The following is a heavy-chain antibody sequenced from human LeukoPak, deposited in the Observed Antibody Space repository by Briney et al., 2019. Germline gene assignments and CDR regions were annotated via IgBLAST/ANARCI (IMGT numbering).Heavy chain of an antibody. CDR1: GFTFSSYA. J-gene: IGHJ4*02. CDR3: AKDIRITIFGSDY. V-gene: IGHV3-30-3*01. D-gene: IGHD3-3*01. CDR2: ISYDGSNK. Sequence: PGRSLRLSCAASGFTFSSYAMHWVRQAPGKGLEWVAVISYDGSNKYYADSVKGRFTISRDNSKNTLYLQMNSLRAEDTAVYYCAKDIRITIFGSDYWGQGTLVTVSS.